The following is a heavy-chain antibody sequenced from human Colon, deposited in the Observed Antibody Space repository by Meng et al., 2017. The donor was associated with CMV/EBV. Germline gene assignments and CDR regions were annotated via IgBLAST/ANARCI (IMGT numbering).Heavy chain of an antibody. CDR2: IIPILGIA. CDR1: FSSYA. D-gene: IGHD3-10*01. V-gene: IGHV1-69*10. J-gene: IGHJ5*02. CDR3: ARVGTRQYYYGSGGSNGFDP. Sequence: FSSYAISWVRQAPGQGLEWMGGIIPILGIANYAQKFQGRVTITADKSTSTAYMELGSLRSEDTAVYYCARVGTRQYYYGSGGSNGFDPWGQGTLVTVSS.